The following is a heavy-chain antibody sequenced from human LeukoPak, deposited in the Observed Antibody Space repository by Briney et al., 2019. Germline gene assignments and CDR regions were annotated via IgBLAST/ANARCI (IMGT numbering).Heavy chain of an antibody. CDR1: GGTFSSYA. J-gene: IGHJ4*02. Sequence: ASVKVSCKASGGTFSSYAISWVRQAPGQGLEWMGGIIPIFGTANYAQKLQGRVTMTTDTSTSTAYMELRSLRSDDTAVYYCARARGPVVAAISDYWGQGTLVTVSS. V-gene: IGHV1-69*05. CDR2: IIPIFGTA. CDR3: ARARGPVVAAISDY. D-gene: IGHD2-15*01.